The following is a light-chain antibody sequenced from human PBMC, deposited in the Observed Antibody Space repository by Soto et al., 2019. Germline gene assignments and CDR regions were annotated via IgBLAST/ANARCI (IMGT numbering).Light chain of an antibody. CDR1: SSDIGAYNY. V-gene: IGLV2-14*01. CDR3: SSYRSSSTPL. J-gene: IGLJ2*01. Sequence: QSALSQPASVSGSPGQSITISCTGTSSDIGAYNYVSWYQQHPGKAPKLIIYEVTNRPSGVSHRFSASKSGNTASLTISGLQAEDEADYYCSSYRSSSTPLFGGGTKLTVL. CDR2: EVT.